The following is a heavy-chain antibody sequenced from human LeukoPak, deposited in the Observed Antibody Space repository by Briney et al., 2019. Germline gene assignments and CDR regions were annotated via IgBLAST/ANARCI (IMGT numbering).Heavy chain of an antibody. D-gene: IGHD6-19*01. CDR2: IYYSGST. CDR3: ARGHSSGWYRR. CDR1: GGSISSYY. Sequence: SETLSLTCTVSGGSISSYYWSWIRQPPGKGLEWIGYIYYSGSTNYNPSLKSRVTISVDTSKNQFSLQLNSVTPEDTAVYYCARGHSSGWYRRWGQGTLVTVSS. J-gene: IGHJ4*02. V-gene: IGHV4-59*12.